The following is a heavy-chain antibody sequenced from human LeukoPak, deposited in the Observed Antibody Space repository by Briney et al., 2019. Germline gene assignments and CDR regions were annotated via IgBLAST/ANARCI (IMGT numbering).Heavy chain of an antibody. D-gene: IGHD3-22*01. CDR1: GGSIRSFY. Sequence: PSETLSLTCTVSGGSIRSFYWSWIRQPPGKGLEWIGYIYYTGSTNYNPSLKSRVTISVETSKNQFSLKLSSVIAADTAVYYCARVTGYMIEDYFDYWGQGTLVTVSS. V-gene: IGHV4-59*01. CDR2: IYYTGST. CDR3: ARVTGYMIEDYFDY. J-gene: IGHJ4*02.